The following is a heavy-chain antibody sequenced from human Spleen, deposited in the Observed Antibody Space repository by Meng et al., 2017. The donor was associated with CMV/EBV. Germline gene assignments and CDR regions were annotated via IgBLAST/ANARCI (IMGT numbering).Heavy chain of an antibody. J-gene: IGHJ4*02. Sequence: GESLKISCAASGFTFNNAWMSWVRQAPGKGLEWVGRIKRKTDGGTTDYAAPVKGRFTISRDDSKNTLYLQMDSLKTEDTAVYYCTIGYCSTTSCLNFDYWGQGTLVTVSS. CDR1: GFTFNNAW. CDR3: TIGYCSTTSCLNFDY. CDR2: IKRKTDGGTT. D-gene: IGHD2-2*01. V-gene: IGHV3-15*01.